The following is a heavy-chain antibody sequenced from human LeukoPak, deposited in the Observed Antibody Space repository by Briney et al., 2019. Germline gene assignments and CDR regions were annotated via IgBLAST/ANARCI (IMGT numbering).Heavy chain of an antibody. V-gene: IGHV3-23*01. Sequence: GGSMRLSCAASGFILSNHAMSWVRQAPGKGLQWIAVSSGSGRTIEYENSVKGRFTISRDNSKNTLSLQMNSLRVEDTAIYYCTKNVMVKRYIDYWGQGTVVTVSS. D-gene: IGHD5-18*01. CDR3: TKNVMVKRYIDY. CDR2: SSGSGRTI. J-gene: IGHJ4*02. CDR1: GFILSNHA.